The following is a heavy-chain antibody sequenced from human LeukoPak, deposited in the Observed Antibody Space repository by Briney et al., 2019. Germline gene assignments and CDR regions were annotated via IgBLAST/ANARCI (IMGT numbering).Heavy chain of an antibody. J-gene: IGHJ6*02. D-gene: IGHD2-15*01. CDR2: ISSSGSTI. Sequence: GGSLRLSCAASGFTFSDYYMSWIRQAPGKGLEWVSYISSSGSTIYYADSVKGRFTISRDNAKNSLYLQMNSLRAEDTAVYYCARDIIVVVAAKYYYYGMDVWGQGTTVTVSS. CDR3: ARDIIVVVAAKYYYYGMDV. CDR1: GFTFSDYY. V-gene: IGHV3-11*01.